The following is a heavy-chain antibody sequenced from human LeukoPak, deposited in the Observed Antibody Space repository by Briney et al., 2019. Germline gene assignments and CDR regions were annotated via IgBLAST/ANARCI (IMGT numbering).Heavy chain of an antibody. CDR1: GYTFTSYY. CDR3: ARVKSTYYDSSGYSHFDY. Sequence: SVKVSCKASGYTFTSYYMHWVRQAPGQGLEWMGGIIPIFGTTNYAQKFQGRVTITADESTSTAYMELSSLRSEDTAVYYCARVKSTYYDSSGYSHFDYWGQGTLVTVSS. CDR2: IIPIFGTT. V-gene: IGHV1-69*13. J-gene: IGHJ4*02. D-gene: IGHD3-22*01.